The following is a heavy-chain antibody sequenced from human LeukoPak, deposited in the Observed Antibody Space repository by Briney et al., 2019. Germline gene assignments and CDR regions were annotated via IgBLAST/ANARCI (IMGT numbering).Heavy chain of an antibody. V-gene: IGHV3-20*04. CDR1: GFTFDDYV. D-gene: IGHD6-6*01. Sequence: GGSLRLSCAASGFTFDDYVMTWVRQAPGKGLEWVSDINWNGGSTGYADSVKGRFTISRDNAKNSLYLQMNSLRAEDTALYYCAIGGAARPHIDYWGQGTLVTVSS. CDR2: INWNGGST. J-gene: IGHJ4*02. CDR3: AIGGAARPHIDY.